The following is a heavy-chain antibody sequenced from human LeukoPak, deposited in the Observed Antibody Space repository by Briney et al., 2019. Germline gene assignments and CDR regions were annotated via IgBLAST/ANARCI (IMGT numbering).Heavy chain of an antibody. D-gene: IGHD4-23*01. CDR2: INSDGSST. CDR3: ARPGGNSSFDY. CDR1: GFTFSSYW. J-gene: IGHJ4*02. V-gene: IGHV3-74*01. Sequence: GGSLRLSCAASGFTFSSYWMHWVRQAPGKGLVWVSRINSDGSSTSYADSVKGRFTISRDNAKNTLYLQMNSLRAEDTAVYYCARPGGNSSFDYWGQGTLVTVSS.